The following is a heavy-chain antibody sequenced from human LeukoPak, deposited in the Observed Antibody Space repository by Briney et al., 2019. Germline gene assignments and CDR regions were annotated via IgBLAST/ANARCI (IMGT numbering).Heavy chain of an antibody. CDR2: INPTNGRT. V-gene: IGHV1-2*02. CDR1: GYTFADYS. CDR3: AKDLGGSTLNWNDFDY. J-gene: IGHJ4*02. D-gene: IGHD1-20*01. Sequence: ASVKVSCKASGYTFADYSIHWVRQAPGQGLEWMGWINPTNGRTKYAEKFQGRVTMARDKSINTAFMELSRLNSDDTAIYFCAKDLGGSTLNWNDFDYWGQGTLVTVSS.